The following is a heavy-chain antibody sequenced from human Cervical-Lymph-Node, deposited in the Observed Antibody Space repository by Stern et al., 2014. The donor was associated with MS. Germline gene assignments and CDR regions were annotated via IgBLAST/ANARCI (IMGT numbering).Heavy chain of an antibody. D-gene: IGHD2-21*02. CDR3: AVTPGTNWFDP. J-gene: IGHJ5*02. CDR2: IHYTGTT. CDR1: GGSISSDDYY. V-gene: IGHV4-30-4*01. Sequence: QLQLQESGPGLVKPSQTLSLTCTVSGGSISSDDYYWTLIRQHPVKGLEWIGYIHYTGTTYYDPSLKSRVSLSLDTSKNQFSLKMKSVTAADTAVYYCAVTPGTNWFDPWGQGTLVTVSS.